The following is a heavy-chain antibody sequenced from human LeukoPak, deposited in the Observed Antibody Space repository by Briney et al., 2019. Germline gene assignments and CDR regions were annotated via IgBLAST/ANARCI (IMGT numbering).Heavy chain of an antibody. V-gene: IGHV4-34*01. Sequence: PSETLSLTCAVYGGSFSGYYWSWIRQPPRKGLEWIGEINHSGSTNYNPSLKSRVTISVDTSKNQFSLKLSSVTAADTAVYYCARDYSGSPTYWGQGTLVTVSS. J-gene: IGHJ4*02. CDR2: INHSGST. CDR3: ARDYSGSPTY. CDR1: GGSFSGYY. D-gene: IGHD1-26*01.